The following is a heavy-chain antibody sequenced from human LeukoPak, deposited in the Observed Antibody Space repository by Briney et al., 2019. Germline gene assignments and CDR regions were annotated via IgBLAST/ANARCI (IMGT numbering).Heavy chain of an antibody. CDR1: GGSISSYY. Sequence: PETLSLTCTVSGGSISSYYWSWIRQPPGKGLEWIGYIYYSGSTNYNPSLKSRVTISVDTSKNQFSLKLSSVTAADTAVYYCARLYSGSVDYWGQGTLVTVSS. CDR3: ARLYSGSVDY. D-gene: IGHD1-26*01. V-gene: IGHV4-59*08. J-gene: IGHJ4*02. CDR2: IYYSGST.